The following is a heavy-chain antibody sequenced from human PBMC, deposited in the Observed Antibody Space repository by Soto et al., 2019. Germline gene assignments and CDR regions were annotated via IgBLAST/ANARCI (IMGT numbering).Heavy chain of an antibody. D-gene: IGHD3-10*01. CDR2: IYASGST. CDR1: VFCLVIGWDS. Sequence: SATXSLTCSGSVFCLVIGWDSLTGIRQPPGKGLEWIGYIYASGSTYFNPSLESRITMSVDGSKNQFSLQLSSVTAADTDVYYCDRGMVSGVIDYWGQGTLVTVSS. J-gene: IGHJ4*02. V-gene: IGHV4-30-2*01. CDR3: DRGMVSGVIDY.